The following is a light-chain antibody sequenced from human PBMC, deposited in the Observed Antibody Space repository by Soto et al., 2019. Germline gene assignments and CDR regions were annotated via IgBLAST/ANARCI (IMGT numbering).Light chain of an antibody. Sequence: EIVMTQSPATLSVSPGERATLSCMASQSVRNNLAWYQQKPGQAPRLLIYGASTGATGIPARLSGSGSGTEFTLTISSLQSEDFAVYYCQQYNNWPLTFGGGTKVEIK. CDR2: GAS. J-gene: IGKJ4*01. CDR3: QQYNNWPLT. CDR1: QSVRNN. V-gene: IGKV3-15*01.